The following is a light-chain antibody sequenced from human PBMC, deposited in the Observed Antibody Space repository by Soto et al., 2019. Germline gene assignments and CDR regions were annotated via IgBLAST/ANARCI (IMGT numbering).Light chain of an antibody. CDR2: GVT. J-gene: IGLJ1*01. CDR3: SSYISGSSHYV. CDR1: SSDVGAYYS. Sequence: QSVLTQPAAVSGSAGQSITISCTGASSDVGAYYSVSWYQHHPGKAPKLIIYGVTNRPSGVSNRFSGYNSGNTAYMNISGLQVEDEADYPCSSYISGSSHYVFGTGTKVTV. V-gene: IGLV2-14*01.